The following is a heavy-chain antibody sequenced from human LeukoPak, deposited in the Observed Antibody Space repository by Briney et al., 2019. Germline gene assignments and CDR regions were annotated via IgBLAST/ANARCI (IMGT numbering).Heavy chain of an antibody. J-gene: IGHJ4*02. V-gene: IGHV4-4*07. D-gene: IGHD3-16*01. CDR3: ARGVVITFGGAADY. Sequence: SETLSLTCTVSGGSISSYYWSWIRRPAGKGLEWIGRIYSSGSTNYNPSLRSRVTISIDTSKNQFSLKLNSVTAADTAVYYCARGVVITFGGAADYWGQGTLVTVSS. CDR1: GGSISSYY. CDR2: IYSSGST.